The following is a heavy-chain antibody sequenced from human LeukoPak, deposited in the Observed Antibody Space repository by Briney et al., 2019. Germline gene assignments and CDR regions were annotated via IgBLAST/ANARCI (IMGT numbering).Heavy chain of an antibody. CDR1: GGSFSGYY. CDR3: ARLGSVGYYNYQYMDI. J-gene: IGHJ6*03. D-gene: IGHD3-10*01. Sequence: KPSETLSLTCAVYGGSFSGYYWSWIRQPPGKGLEWIGEINDIGNTNYYPSLRSRVTISVDTSKNQFSLSLTSATAADTAVYFCARLGSVGYYNYQYMDIWGNGTTVTVSS. V-gene: IGHV4-34*01. CDR2: INDIGNT.